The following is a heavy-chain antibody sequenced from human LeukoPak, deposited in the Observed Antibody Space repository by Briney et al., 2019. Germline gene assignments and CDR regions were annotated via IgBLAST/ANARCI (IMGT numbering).Heavy chain of an antibody. CDR2: FDPEDGET. Sequence: ASVKVSCKVSGYTLTELSMHWVRQAPGKGFEWGGGFDPEDGETIYAQKFQGRVTMTEDTSTDTAYMELSSLRSEDTAVYYCATVTYSGSYYNYWGQGTLVTVSS. CDR3: ATVTYSGSYYNY. CDR1: GYTLTELS. D-gene: IGHD1-26*01. V-gene: IGHV1-24*01. J-gene: IGHJ4*02.